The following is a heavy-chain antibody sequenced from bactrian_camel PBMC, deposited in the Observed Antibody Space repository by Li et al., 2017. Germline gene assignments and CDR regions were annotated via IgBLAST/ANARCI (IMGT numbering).Heavy chain of an antibody. D-gene: IGHD3*01. Sequence: HVQLVESGGGLVEPGGSVRLSCAASGYTLNTYSWFRQAPGQEREGVAAIDTGDGSTYYLNSVEGRFTISHDNAKNILWLQMNSLKPEDTAMYYCAHDTTGMTFLQPLGRPSLSERGHNVWGRGTQVTVS. CDR2: IDTGDGST. V-gene: IGHV3S1*01. CDR3: AHDTTGMTFLQPLGRPSLSERGHNV. CDR1: GYTLNTYS. J-gene: IGHJ4*01.